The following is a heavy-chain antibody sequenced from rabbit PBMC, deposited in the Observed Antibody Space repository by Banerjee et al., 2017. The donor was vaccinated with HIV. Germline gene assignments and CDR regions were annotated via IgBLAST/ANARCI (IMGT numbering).Heavy chain of an antibody. Sequence: QEQLVESGGGLVKPGASLTLTCTASGFSFSSGYDMCWVRQAPGKGLEWIACIYTGSSGSTYYASWAKGRFTVSKTSSTTVTLQMTSLTVADTATYFCARDDAGSNGFYFNLWGQGTLVTVS. D-gene: IGHD4-2*01. V-gene: IGHV1S45*01. CDR3: ARDDAGSNGFYFNL. CDR1: GFSFSSGYD. CDR2: IYTGSSGST. J-gene: IGHJ4*01.